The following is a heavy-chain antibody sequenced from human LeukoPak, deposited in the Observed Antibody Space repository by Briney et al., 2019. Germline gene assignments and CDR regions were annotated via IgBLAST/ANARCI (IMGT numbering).Heavy chain of an antibody. J-gene: IGHJ4*02. CDR3: ARVMYGSGRDYFDY. CDR1: GFAFSDYY. D-gene: IGHD3-10*01. Sequence: GGSLRLSCAASGFAFSDYYMSWVRQAPGKGLEWVANIKQDGSEKYYVDSVKGRFTISRDNAKNSLYLQMNSLRAEDTAVYYCARVMYGSGRDYFDYWGQGTLVTVSS. V-gene: IGHV3-7*01. CDR2: IKQDGSEK.